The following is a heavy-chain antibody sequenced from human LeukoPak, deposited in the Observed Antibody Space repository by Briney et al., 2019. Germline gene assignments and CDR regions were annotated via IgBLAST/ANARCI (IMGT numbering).Heavy chain of an antibody. CDR2: IYYSGST. CDR1: GGSISSGGYY. Sequence: SQTLSLTCTVSGGSISSGGYYWSWIRQHPGTGLEWIGYIYYSGSTYYNPSLKSRVTISVDTSKNQFSLKLSSVTAADTAVYYCARLVYATMGFDPWGQGTLATVSS. D-gene: IGHD2-8*01. J-gene: IGHJ5*02. CDR3: ARLVYATMGFDP. V-gene: IGHV4-31*03.